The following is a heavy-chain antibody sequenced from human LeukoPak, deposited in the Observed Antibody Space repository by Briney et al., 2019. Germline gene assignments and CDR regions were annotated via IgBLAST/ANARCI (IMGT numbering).Heavy chain of an antibody. D-gene: IGHD2-15*01. CDR1: GDSVSSNSAA. V-gene: IGHV6-1*01. J-gene: IGHJ4*02. CDR3: AKGSAYERYCSGGSCYCDK. CDR2: TYYRSKWYN. Sequence: SQTLSLTCAISGDSVSSNSAAWNWIRQSPSRGLEWLGRTYYRSKWYNDYAVSVKSRITINPDTSKNQFSLQLNSVTPEDTAVYYCAKGSAYERYCSGGSCYCDKWGQGTLVTVSS.